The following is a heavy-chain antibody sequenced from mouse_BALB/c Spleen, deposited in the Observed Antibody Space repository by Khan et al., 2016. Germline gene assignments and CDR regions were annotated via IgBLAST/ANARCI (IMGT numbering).Heavy chain of an antibody. CDR1: GDSITNNY. CDR3: ASSNRNDAGFAY. J-gene: IGHJ3*01. CDR2: ISYSGVT. V-gene: IGHV3-8*02. Sequence: EVQLQESGPSLVKPSQTLSLTCSVAGDSITNNYWNWIRKFPGNKLEYMGYISYSGVTYYNPSLKSRISITRDTSKNQYNLQLHSVTTEDTATFFCASSNRNDAGFAYWGQGTQVTVSA. D-gene: IGHD2-14*01.